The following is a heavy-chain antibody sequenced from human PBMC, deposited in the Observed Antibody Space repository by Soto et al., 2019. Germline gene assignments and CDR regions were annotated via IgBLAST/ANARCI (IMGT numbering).Heavy chain of an antibody. CDR1: GFTFSSYA. D-gene: IGHD1-26*01. J-gene: IGHJ4*02. V-gene: IGHV3-23*01. CDR3: AKETLSVGASNVDY. Sequence: GGSLRLSCAASGFTFSSYAMSWVRQAPGKGLEWVSAISGSGGSTYYADSVKGRFTISRDNSKNTLYLQMNSLSAEDTAVYYCAKETLSVGASNVDYWGQGTLVTVSS. CDR2: ISGSGGST.